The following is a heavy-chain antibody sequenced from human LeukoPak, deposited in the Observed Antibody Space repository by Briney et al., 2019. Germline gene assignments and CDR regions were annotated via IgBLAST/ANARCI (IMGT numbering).Heavy chain of an antibody. D-gene: IGHD6-19*01. CDR1: GFTFSSYW. CDR3: ARGDSSGWYGWFDP. J-gene: IGHJ5*02. Sequence: GGALRLSCAASGFTFSSYWMSGVRQAPGKGVEWVAHIKQDGREKYYVDSVKGRFTISRDNAKTSLYLQINSLRAEDTAVYYCARGDSSGWYGWFDPWGQGTLVTVSS. CDR2: IKQDGREK. V-gene: IGHV3-7*03.